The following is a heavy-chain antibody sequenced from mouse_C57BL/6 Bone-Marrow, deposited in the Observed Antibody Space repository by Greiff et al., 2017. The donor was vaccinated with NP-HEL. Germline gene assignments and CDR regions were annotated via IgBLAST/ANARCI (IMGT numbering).Heavy chain of an antibody. D-gene: IGHD1-1*01. CDR1: GYTFTSYW. CDR3: ARRDTTVVDWYFDV. Sequence: VKLQESGAELVKPGASVKMSCKASGYTFTSYWITWVKQRPGQGLEWIGDIYPGSGSTNYNEKFKSKATLTVDTSSSTAYMQLSSLTSEDSAVYYCARRDTTVVDWYFDVWGTGTTVTVSS. V-gene: IGHV1-55*01. J-gene: IGHJ1*03. CDR2: IYPGSGST.